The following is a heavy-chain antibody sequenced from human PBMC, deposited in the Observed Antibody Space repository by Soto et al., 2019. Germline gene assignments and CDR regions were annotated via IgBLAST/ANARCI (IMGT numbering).Heavy chain of an antibody. V-gene: IGHV4-59*08. D-gene: IGHD3-22*01. CDR3: AGLYPYESSGYHLNY. J-gene: IGHJ4*02. Sequence: SETLSLTCTVTGGTIIGYYWSWILQAPWKGLEWIAYIYNSGTTNYNPSLKSRVTISEDSSKNQFSLKLRSVTAADTAVFYCAGLYPYESSGYHLNYWGQGALVTVSS. CDR2: IYNSGTT. CDR1: GGTIIGYY.